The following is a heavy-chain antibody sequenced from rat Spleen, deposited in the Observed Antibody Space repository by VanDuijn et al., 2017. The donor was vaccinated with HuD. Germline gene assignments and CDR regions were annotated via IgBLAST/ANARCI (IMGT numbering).Heavy chain of an antibody. CDR3: ARRHYGYTDYFDY. CDR2: ISTGGGNT. J-gene: IGHJ2*01. V-gene: IGHV5-25*01. Sequence: EVQLVESDGGLVQPGRSMKLSCAASGFTFSNYYMAWVRQAPTKGLEWVASISTGGGNTYSRDSVKGRFTMSRDNAKSTLSLQMDSLRSEDTATYYCARRHYGYTDYFDYWGQGVMVTVSS. CDR1: GFTFSNYY. D-gene: IGHD1-9*01.